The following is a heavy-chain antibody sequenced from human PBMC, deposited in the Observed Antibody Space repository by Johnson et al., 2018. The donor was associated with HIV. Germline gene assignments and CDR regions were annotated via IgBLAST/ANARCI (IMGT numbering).Heavy chain of an antibody. V-gene: IGHV3-33*06. Sequence: QVQLVESGGGVVRPGGSLRLSCAASGFTFSSYGMHWVRQAPGKGLEWVAVIWYDGSNKYYADSVKGRFTISRDSSKNTLYLQMNSLRAEDTAVYYCAKGRYYDSTLFLRERGFDMWGQGTMVTVSS. CDR3: AKGRYYDSTLFLRERGFDM. D-gene: IGHD3-22*01. J-gene: IGHJ3*02. CDR2: IWYDGSNK. CDR1: GFTFSSYG.